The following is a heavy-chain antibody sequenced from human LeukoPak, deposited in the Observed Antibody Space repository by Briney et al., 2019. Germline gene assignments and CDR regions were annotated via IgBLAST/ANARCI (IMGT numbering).Heavy chain of an antibody. Sequence: GASVKASCKASGYTFTGYYMHWVRQAPGQGLEWMGWINPHSGDTNYAHKFQGRVTMTRDTSISIAYMELSSLKSDDTAVYYCAREGGSSYGYAYHWGQGTLVTVSS. CDR2: INPHSGDT. CDR3: AREGGSSYGYAYH. D-gene: IGHD5-18*01. CDR1: GYTFTGYY. V-gene: IGHV1-2*07. J-gene: IGHJ5*02.